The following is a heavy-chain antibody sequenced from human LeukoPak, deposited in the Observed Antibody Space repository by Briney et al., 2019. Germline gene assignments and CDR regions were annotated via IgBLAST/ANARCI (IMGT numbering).Heavy chain of an antibody. D-gene: IGHD1-26*01. V-gene: IGHV1-69*04. CDR1: GGTFSSYA. CDR2: IIPILNIS. J-gene: IGHJ6*02. CDR3: AGEPTTIHQAGVHYDMDV. Sequence: SVKVSCKASGGTFSSYAISWVRQAPGQGLEWMGRIIPILNISNDAQRLQGRVTITADKSTSTAYMELSSLRSEDTAVYYCAGEPTTIHQAGVHYDMDVWGQGTTVTVSS.